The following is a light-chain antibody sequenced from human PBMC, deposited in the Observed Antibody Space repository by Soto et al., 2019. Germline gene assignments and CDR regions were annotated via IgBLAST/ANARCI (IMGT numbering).Light chain of an antibody. J-gene: IGKJ1*01. V-gene: IGKV3-20*01. Sequence: EILLTQSPDSLSLSPGDRATLSCRASQSFSSTFFAWYQQKPGQSPRLLIYGASSKATGIPDRFSGSGSGTDFTLTISRLEPEDFEVYYWQQYASSLTFGQGTKVESK. CDR2: GAS. CDR3: QQYASSLT. CDR1: QSFSSTF.